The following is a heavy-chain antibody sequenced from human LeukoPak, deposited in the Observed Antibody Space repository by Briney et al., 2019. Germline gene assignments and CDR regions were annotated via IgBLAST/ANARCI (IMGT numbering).Heavy chain of an antibody. Sequence: GTSLRLSCAASGFTFSNYAIHWVRQAQGKGPEWVAFISYDGRTIYYADSVKGRFTISRDNSKNTLSLQMNSLRSEDTAVYYCARDLSTKYSIDYWGQGALVTVSS. V-gene: IGHV3-30*04. J-gene: IGHJ4*02. CDR1: GFTFSNYA. CDR3: ARDLSTKYSIDY. D-gene: IGHD2-2*01. CDR2: ISYDGRTI.